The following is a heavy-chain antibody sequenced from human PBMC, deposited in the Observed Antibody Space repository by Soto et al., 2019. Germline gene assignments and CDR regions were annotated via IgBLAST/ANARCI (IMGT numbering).Heavy chain of an antibody. J-gene: IGHJ4*02. D-gene: IGHD6-6*01. CDR1: GGSVSSGRYY. CDR2: IYYSGST. V-gene: IGHV4-61*01. CDR3: ARDREYGFYFDH. Sequence: TSETLSLTCTVSGGSVSSGRYYWSWIRQPPGKGLERIGYIYYSGSTNYNPSLKSRVTISVDTSKNQFSLKLSSVTAADTAVYYCARDREYGFYFDHWGQGTLVTVSS.